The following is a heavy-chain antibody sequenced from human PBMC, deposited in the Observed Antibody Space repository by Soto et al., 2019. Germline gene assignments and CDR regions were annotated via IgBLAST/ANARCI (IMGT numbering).Heavy chain of an antibody. D-gene: IGHD3-10*01. CDR2: INSDGSST. Sequence: EVQLVESGGGLVQPGGSLRLSCAGSGFTLSRYWMHWVRQAPGKGLVWVSRINSDGSSTTYADSVKGRFTISRNNAKNAVDLQLNSLSVEDTAVYSSLAGETNYFDFWGQGTLVTVSS. CDR1: GFTLSRYW. V-gene: IGHV3-74*01. J-gene: IGHJ4*02. CDR3: LAGETNYFDF.